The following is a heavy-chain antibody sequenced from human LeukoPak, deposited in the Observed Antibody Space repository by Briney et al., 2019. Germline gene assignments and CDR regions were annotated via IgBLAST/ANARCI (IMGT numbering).Heavy chain of an antibody. CDR3: ARPSYSSGWGAFDI. J-gene: IGHJ3*02. Sequence: SETLSLTCTVSGGSISSYYWSWIRQPPGGGLGWVGYIYYSGSTNYNPSLKSRVTISVDTSKNQFSLKLSSVTAADTAVYYCARPSYSSGWGAFDIWGQGTMVTVSS. CDR2: IYYSGST. D-gene: IGHD6-19*01. CDR1: GGSISSYY. V-gene: IGHV4-59*08.